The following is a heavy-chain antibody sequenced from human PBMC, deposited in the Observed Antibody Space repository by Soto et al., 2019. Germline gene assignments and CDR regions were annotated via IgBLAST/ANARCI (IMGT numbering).Heavy chain of an antibody. Sequence: GGSLRLSCAASGFTFSSYGMHWVRQAPGKGLEWVAVISYDGSNKYYADSVKGRFTISRDNSKNTLYLQMNSLRAEDTAVYYCAKDLRARHYYGSAIPFYYYYGMDVWGQGTTVTVSS. CDR3: AKDLRARHYYGSAIPFYYYYGMDV. CDR2: ISYDGSNK. CDR1: GFTFSSYG. D-gene: IGHD3-10*01. J-gene: IGHJ6*02. V-gene: IGHV3-30*18.